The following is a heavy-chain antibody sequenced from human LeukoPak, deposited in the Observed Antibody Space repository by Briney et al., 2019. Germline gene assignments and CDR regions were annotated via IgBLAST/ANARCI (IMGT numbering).Heavy chain of an antibody. CDR3: ARGRGSSSNYFDY. V-gene: IGHV4-34*01. CDR2: INHSGST. D-gene: IGHD6-6*01. J-gene: IGHJ4*02. CDR1: GGSFSGYY. Sequence: SETLSLTCAVYGGSFSGYYWSWIRQPPGKGLEWIGEINHSGSTNYNPSLKSRVTISVDRSKNQFSLKLSSVTAADTAVYYCARGRGSSSNYFDYWGQGTLVTVSS.